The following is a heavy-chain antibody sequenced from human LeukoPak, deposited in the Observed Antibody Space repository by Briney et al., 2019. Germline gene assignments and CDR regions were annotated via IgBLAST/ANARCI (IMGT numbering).Heavy chain of an antibody. CDR1: GDFITGSTYY. V-gene: IGHV4-39*01. J-gene: IGHJ4*02. CDR3: ARQYYDSTGYYYFDY. CDR2: MYYSGST. Sequence: SETLSLTCTVSGDFITGSTYYWGWIRQPPGKGLEWIGSMYYSGSTYSNPSLRSRVTMSADTSKDQFSLNLKSVTAADTAVYYCARQYYDSTGYYYFDYWGQGTLVTVSS. D-gene: IGHD3-22*01.